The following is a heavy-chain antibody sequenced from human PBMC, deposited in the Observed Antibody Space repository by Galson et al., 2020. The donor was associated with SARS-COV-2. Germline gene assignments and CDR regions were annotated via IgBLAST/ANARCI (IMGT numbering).Heavy chain of an antibody. V-gene: IGHV4-30-4*01. Sequence: SETLSLTCTVSGVSTGSGDYYWSWIRQSPGKGLEWIGHTFYSGDTHYNPSLRSRVTISVDTSKNQFSLKLSSVSAADTAIYYCARGFYNRRGMDVWGQGTAVTVSS. CDR3: ARGFYNRRGMDV. D-gene: IGHD3-10*01. CDR1: GVSTGSGDYY. CDR2: TFYSGDT. J-gene: IGHJ6*02.